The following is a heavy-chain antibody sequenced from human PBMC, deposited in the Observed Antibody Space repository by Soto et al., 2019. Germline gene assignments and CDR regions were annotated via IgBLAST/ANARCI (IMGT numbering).Heavy chain of an antibody. V-gene: IGHV3-30-3*01. CDR3: ARGHLPSIAAAGTIGY. J-gene: IGHJ4*02. D-gene: IGHD6-13*01. CDR2: ISYDGSNK. CDR1: GFTFSSYA. Sequence: QVQLVESGGGVVQPGRSLRLSCAASGFTFSSYAMHWVRQAPGKGLAWVAVISYDGSNKYYADSVKGRFTISRDNSKNTLYLQMKSLRAEDTAVYYCARGHLPSIAAAGTIGYWGQGTLVTVSS.